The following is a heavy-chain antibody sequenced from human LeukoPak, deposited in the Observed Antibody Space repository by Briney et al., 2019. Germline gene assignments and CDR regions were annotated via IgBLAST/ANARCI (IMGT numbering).Heavy chain of an antibody. CDR2: TNRDGSEK. V-gene: IGHV3-7*01. Sequence: PGGSLRLSCAASEFTFTNLWMSWVRQAPGKGLEWVANTNRDGSEKYYVDSVKGRVTISRDNAMNFLYLQLNSLRVDDTAVYYCARDSASCRGCAFDIWGQGTVVTVSS. CDR1: EFTFTNLW. D-gene: IGHD2-2*01. CDR3: ARDSASCRGCAFDI. J-gene: IGHJ3*02.